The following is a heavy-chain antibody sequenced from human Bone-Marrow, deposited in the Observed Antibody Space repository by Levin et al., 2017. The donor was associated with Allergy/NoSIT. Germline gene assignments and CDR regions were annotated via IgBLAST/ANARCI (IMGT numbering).Heavy chain of an antibody. D-gene: IGHD2-2*01. CDR3: ARDPLYCSSSTCYFNYYFGMDV. CDR2: IIPMFDGA. Sequence: KISCKASGGTFSSSGISWVRQAPGQGLEWMGGIIPMFDGANYAHNFQGRLTITADESTSTAYMELRSLISEDTAVYFCARDPLYCSSSTCYFNYYFGMDVWGQGTTVTVSS. CDR1: GGTFSSSG. V-gene: IGHV1-69*01. J-gene: IGHJ6*02.